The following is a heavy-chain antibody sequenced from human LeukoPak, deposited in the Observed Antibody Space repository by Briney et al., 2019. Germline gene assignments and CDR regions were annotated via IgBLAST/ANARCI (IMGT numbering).Heavy chain of an antibody. D-gene: IGHD1-7*01. CDR1: GGSISSGDYY. V-gene: IGHV4-31*03. CDR3: ASITGTTRWFDP. Sequence: SETLSLTCTVSGGSISSGDYYWSWIRQHPGKGLEWIGYIYYSGSTYYNPSLKSRVTISVDTSKNQFSLKLSSVTAADTAVYYCASITGTTRWFDPWGQGTLVTVSS. J-gene: IGHJ5*02. CDR2: IYYSGST.